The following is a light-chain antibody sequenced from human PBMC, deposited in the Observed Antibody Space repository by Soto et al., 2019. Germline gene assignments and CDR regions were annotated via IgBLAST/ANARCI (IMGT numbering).Light chain of an antibody. CDR1: SSDIGANHY. J-gene: IGLJ1*01. Sequence: QSALTQPASVSGSPGQSITISCTGTSSDIGANHYVSWYQQHPGGVPKLLIYDVSSRPSGVSSRFSGSKYGNTASLTISGLQADDESDYYCSSFADSSARDYVFGGGTKLTVL. V-gene: IGLV2-14*03. CDR2: DVS. CDR3: SSFADSSARDYV.